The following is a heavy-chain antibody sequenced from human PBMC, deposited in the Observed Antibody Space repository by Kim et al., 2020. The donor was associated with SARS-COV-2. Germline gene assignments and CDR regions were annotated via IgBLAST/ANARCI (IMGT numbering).Heavy chain of an antibody. CDR3: ARALGWTFDY. Sequence: YSGYAVSVKSRVIINPDTSKNQFSLHLNSVTPEDTAVYYCARALGWTFDYWGQGTLVTVSS. J-gene: IGHJ4*02. V-gene: IGHV6-1*01. CDR2: YS. D-gene: IGHD6-19*01.